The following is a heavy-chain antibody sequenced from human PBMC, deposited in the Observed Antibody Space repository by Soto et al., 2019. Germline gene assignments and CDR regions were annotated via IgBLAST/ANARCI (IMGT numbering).Heavy chain of an antibody. Sequence: EVQLVESGGGLVKPGGPLRLSCAASGFTFSSYSMNWVRQAPGKGLEWVSSISSSSSYIYYADSVKGRFTISRDNAKNSLYLQMNSLRAEDTAVYYCARVVVVPAAGIDYWGQGTLVTVSS. V-gene: IGHV3-21*01. CDR2: ISSSSSYI. CDR3: ARVVVVPAAGIDY. CDR1: GFTFSSYS. D-gene: IGHD2-2*01. J-gene: IGHJ4*02.